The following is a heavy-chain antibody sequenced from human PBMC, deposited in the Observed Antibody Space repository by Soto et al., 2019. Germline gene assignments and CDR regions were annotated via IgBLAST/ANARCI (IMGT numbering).Heavy chain of an antibody. CDR2: MSPGGSET. D-gene: IGHD2-15*01. J-gene: IGHJ4*02. CDR1: GFAFSSNV. V-gene: IGHV3-30*04. Sequence: EQLVESGGDVVQPGTSLRLSCVGSGFAFSSNVLHWVRQAPGRGLEWLAVMSPGGSETCYTNSVRGRFTISRDNSENTLYLEMNNVRPEDTAVYYCALDKIPAAPDYFDQWGQGTLVTVSS. CDR3: ALDKIPAAPDYFDQ.